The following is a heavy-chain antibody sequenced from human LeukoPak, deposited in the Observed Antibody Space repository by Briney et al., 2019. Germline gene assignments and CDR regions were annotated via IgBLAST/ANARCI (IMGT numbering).Heavy chain of an antibody. V-gene: IGHV1-69*04. Sequence: SVKVSCKASGGTFSSYTISWVRQAPGQRLEWMGRIIPILGIANYAQKFQGRVTITADKSTSTAYMELSSLRSEDTAVYYCAREGLVIRAAIDIWGRGTMVTVSS. J-gene: IGHJ3*02. CDR1: GGTFSSYT. CDR3: AREGLVIRAAIDI. CDR2: IIPILGIA. D-gene: IGHD2/OR15-2a*01.